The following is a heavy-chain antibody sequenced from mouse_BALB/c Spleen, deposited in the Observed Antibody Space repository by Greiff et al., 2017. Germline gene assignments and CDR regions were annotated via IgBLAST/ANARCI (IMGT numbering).Heavy chain of an antibody. D-gene: IGHD2-10*02. CDR1: GFSLTSYG. V-gene: IGHV2-9*02. J-gene: IGHJ4*01. CDR3: AREGQYGNMDY. Sequence: VQRVESGPGLVAPSQSLSITCTVSGFSLTSYGVHWVRQPPGKGLEWLGVIWAGGSTNYNSALMSRLSISKDNSKSQVFLKMNSLQTDDTAMYYCAREGQYGNMDYWGQGTSVTVSS. CDR2: IWAGGST.